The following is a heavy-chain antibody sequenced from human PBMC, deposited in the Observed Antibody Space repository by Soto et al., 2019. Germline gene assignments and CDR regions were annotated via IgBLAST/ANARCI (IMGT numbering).Heavy chain of an antibody. V-gene: IGHV4-59*01. J-gene: IGHJ4*02. D-gene: IGHD3-10*01. CDR1: GGSISSYY. Sequence: QVQLQESGPGLVKPSETLSLTCTVSGGSISSYYWSWIRQPPGKGLEWIGYIYYSGSTNYNPSLKSRVTISVDTSKNQFSLKLSSVTAADTVVYYCARMMVRGDQFDYWGQGTLVTVSS. CDR3: ARMMVRGDQFDY. CDR2: IYYSGST.